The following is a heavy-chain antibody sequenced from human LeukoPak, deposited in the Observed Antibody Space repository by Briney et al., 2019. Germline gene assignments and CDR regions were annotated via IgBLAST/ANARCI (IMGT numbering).Heavy chain of an antibody. J-gene: IGHJ5*02. V-gene: IGHV4-39*01. CDR2: IYYSKNT. CDR3: ARRGGYCSSTSCNNWFDP. Sequence: SETLSLTCTVSGGSISSSSAYWGWIRQPPGKGLEWIGSIYYSKNTYYSPSLKSRVTMSVDTSKNQFSLKLTSVTAADTSVYYCARRGGYCSSTSCNNWFDPWGQGTLVTVSS. D-gene: IGHD2-2*01. CDR1: GGSISSSSAY.